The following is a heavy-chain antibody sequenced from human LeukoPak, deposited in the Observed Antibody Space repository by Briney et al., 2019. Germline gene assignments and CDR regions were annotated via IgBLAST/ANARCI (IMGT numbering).Heavy chain of an antibody. CDR3: ARDGWEQPSDY. Sequence: GGSLRLSCVASGFTFSSYWMSWVRQAPGKGLEWVANIKQDGSEKYYVDSVKGRFTISRDNAKNSLYLQMNSLRAEDTAVYYCARDGWEQPSDYRGQGTLVTVSS. V-gene: IGHV3-7*01. CDR1: GFTFSSYW. D-gene: IGHD1-26*01. J-gene: IGHJ4*02. CDR2: IKQDGSEK.